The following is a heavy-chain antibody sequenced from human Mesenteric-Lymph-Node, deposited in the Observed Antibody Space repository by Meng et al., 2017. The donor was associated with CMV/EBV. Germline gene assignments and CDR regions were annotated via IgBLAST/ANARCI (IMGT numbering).Heavy chain of an antibody. CDR1: GFTFSSYS. J-gene: IGHJ6*02. CDR2: IWYDGSNE. Sequence: GESLKISCAASGFTFSSYSMNWVRQAPGKGLEWVAVIWYDGSNEYYADSVKGRFAISRDNSKNTLHLQMNSLRAEDTAVYYCAKDLSPYPLNDYTIPNEGDHYGMDVWGQGTTVTVSS. V-gene: IGHV3-33*06. CDR3: AKDLSPYPLNDYTIPNEGDHYGMDV. D-gene: IGHD2-2*02.